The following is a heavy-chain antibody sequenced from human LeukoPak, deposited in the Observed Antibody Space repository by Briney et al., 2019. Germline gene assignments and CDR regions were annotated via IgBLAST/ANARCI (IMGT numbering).Heavy chain of an antibody. J-gene: IGHJ3*01. V-gene: IGHV3-30*04. CDR2: ISYDGSNK. D-gene: IGHD4-23*01. CDR3: ARDYGGGLYDAFDV. Sequence: PGGSLRLSCAASGFTFSSYAMHWVRQAPGKGLEWVAVISYDGSNKYYADSVKGRFTISRDNSKNTLYLQMNSLRAEDTAVYYCARDYGGGLYDAFDVWGQGTMVTVSS. CDR1: GFTFSSYA.